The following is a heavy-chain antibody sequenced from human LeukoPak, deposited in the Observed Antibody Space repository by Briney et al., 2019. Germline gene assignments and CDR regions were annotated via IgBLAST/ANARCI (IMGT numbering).Heavy chain of an antibody. CDR3: ARESSGYFY. Sequence: PGGSLRLSCAASGFNFSSYSMNWVRQAPGKGLEWVSSISSSSFRHYADSVKGRFTISRDNAKNSLYLQMNSLRAEDTAVYYCARESSGYFYWGQGTLVTVSS. CDR1: GFNFSSYS. J-gene: IGHJ4*02. D-gene: IGHD3-22*01. V-gene: IGHV3-21*01. CDR2: ISSSSFR.